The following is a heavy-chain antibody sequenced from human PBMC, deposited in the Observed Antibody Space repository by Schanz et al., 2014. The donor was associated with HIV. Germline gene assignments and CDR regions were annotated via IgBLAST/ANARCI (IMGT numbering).Heavy chain of an antibody. Sequence: QVQLVQSRAEVKKPGSSVKVSCKTFGGAFRIYAISWVRQAPGQGLEWMGGIIPIFGTANYAQKFQGRVTIIADESTSTAYMELSSLRSADTAVYFCARAAFSSEYYYGMDVWGQGTTVTVSS. V-gene: IGHV1-69*01. D-gene: IGHD3-3*02. J-gene: IGHJ6*02. CDR3: ARAAFSSEYYYGMDV. CDR1: GGAFRIYA. CDR2: IIPIFGTA.